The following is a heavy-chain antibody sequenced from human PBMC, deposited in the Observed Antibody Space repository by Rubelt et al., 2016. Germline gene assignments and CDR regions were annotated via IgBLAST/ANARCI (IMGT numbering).Heavy chain of an antibody. J-gene: IGHJ4*02. CDR3: AKARLGPFDY. V-gene: IGHV3-NL1*01. D-gene: IGHD3/OR15-3a*01. Sequence: GGGNTYYADSVKGRFTISRDNSKNTLYLQMNSLRAEDTAVYYCAKARLGPFDYWGQGTLVTVSS. CDR2: GGGNT.